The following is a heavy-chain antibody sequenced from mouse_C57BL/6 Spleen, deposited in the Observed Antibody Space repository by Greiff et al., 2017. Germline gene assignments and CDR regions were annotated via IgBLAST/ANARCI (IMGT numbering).Heavy chain of an antibody. D-gene: IGHD2-5*01. CDR1: GFTFSSYA. J-gene: IGHJ3*01. CDR3: ASYSNYVWFAY. V-gene: IGHV5-4*01. Sequence: EVQVVESGGGLVKPGGSLKLSCAASGFTFSSYAMSWVRQTPEKRLEWVATISDGGSYTYYPDNVKGRFTISRDNAKNNLYLQMSHLKSEDTAMYYCASYSNYVWFAYWGQGTLVTVSA. CDR2: ISDGGSYT.